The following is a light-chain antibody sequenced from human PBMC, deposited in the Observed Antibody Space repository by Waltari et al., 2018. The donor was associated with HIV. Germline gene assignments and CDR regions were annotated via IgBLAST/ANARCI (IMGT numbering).Light chain of an antibody. V-gene: IGLV1-51*01. J-gene: IGLJ2*01. Sequence: QSVLTQPPSASAAPGQKVPLSCSGTSSNIGNNYVSWYQQLPGTAPKLLIYDNNKRPSGIPDRFSGSKSGTSATLGITGLQTGDEADYYCGTWDSSLSAGGVFGGGTKLTVL. CDR2: DNN. CDR1: SSNIGNNY. CDR3: GTWDSSLSAGGV.